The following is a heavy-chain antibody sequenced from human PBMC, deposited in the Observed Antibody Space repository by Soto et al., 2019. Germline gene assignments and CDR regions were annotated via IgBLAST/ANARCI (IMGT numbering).Heavy chain of an antibody. CDR1: GASVTSPEHY. CDR3: ASGRYCLSGDCFPNWFEP. Sequence: PSETLSLTCSVSGASVTSPEHYWTWIRQSPGKGLEWIGYIYYGGSTVYNPSLKGRSTVSLDASKNQFSLNLTSVTAADTAVYFCASGRYCLSGDCFPNWFEPWGQGTLVTVSS. J-gene: IGHJ5*02. D-gene: IGHD2-21*02. V-gene: IGHV4-30-4*01. CDR2: IYYGGST.